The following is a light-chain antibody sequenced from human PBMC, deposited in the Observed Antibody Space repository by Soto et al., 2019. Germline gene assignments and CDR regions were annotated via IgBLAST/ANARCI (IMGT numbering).Light chain of an antibody. CDR1: QSVDSN. CDR3: KQYNDRPIT. J-gene: IGKJ4*01. V-gene: IGKV3D-15*01. Sequence: EIVMTQSPATLSVSPGGGATLSCRASQSVDSNLAWYQQKPGQTPRLLMYGASTRPTGIPARFSGSGSGTELTLTITSLQSEDYAVYYCKQYNDRPITLGVVTKADIK. CDR2: GAS.